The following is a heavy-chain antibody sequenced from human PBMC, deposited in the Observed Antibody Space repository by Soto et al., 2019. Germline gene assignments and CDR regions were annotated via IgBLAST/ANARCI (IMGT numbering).Heavy chain of an antibody. CDR3: ARAAALLGTTASNVYYYDSSGSIHFAY. CDR2: IIPIFGTA. D-gene: IGHD3-22*01. J-gene: IGHJ4*02. CDR1: GGTFSSYA. Sequence: QVQLVQSGAELKKPGSSVKVSCKASGGTFSSYAISWVRQAPGQGLEWMGGIIPIFGTANYAQKFQGRFTITADKTTSTAYIELSSLRSEDTDVYYCARAAALLGTTASNVYYYDSSGSIHFAYWGQGTLVTVSS. V-gene: IGHV1-69*06.